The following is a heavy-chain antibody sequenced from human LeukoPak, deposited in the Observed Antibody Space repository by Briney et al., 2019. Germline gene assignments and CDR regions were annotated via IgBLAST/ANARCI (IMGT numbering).Heavy chain of an antibody. CDR3: ARDTTVASGMQF. V-gene: IGHV4-4*07. CDR1: GGSISTYS. J-gene: IGHJ4*02. CDR2: VVTTTT. Sequence: PSETLSLTCTVSGGSISTYSWTWVRQSPGKGLEWIGSVVTTTTNYSPARRSRVAISVHTSKNQFSLRLECVTTADTAVYCCARDTTVASGMQFWGQGALVTVPS. D-gene: IGHD6-19*01.